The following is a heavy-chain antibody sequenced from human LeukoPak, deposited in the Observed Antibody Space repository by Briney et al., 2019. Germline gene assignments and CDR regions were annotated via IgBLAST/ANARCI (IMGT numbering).Heavy chain of an antibody. CDR1: GGSISSYY. V-gene: IGHV4-59*12. Sequence: SETLSLTCTVSGGSISSYYWSWIRQPPGKGLEWIGYIYYSGSTNYNPSLKSRVTISVDTSKNQFSLKLTSVTVADTAVYYCARDSSYTTSWPFDYWGQGNLVTVSS. CDR2: IYYSGST. CDR3: ARDSSYTTSWPFDY. D-gene: IGHD6-13*01. J-gene: IGHJ4*02.